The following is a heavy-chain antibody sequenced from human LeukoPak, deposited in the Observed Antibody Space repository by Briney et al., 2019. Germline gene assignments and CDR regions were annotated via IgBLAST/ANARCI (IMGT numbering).Heavy chain of an antibody. J-gene: IGHJ4*02. D-gene: IGHD4-23*01. CDR1: GLNFNNAW. CDR3: AKLADGGPDH. Sequence: GGSLRLSCAASGLNFNNAWMSWVRQAPGKGLEWVGHITSKTAGGTTDYAAPVKGRFTISRDDSENTLFLQMNSLKTEDTAVYYCAKLADGGPDHWGQGALVTVSS. CDR2: ITSKTAGGTT. V-gene: IGHV3-15*01.